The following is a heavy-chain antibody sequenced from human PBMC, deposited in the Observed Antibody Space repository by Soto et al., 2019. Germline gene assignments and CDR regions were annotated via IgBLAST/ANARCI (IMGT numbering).Heavy chain of an antibody. CDR2: ISYDGSNK. CDR3: AKELQVPAANYYYYGMDV. J-gene: IGHJ6*02. Sequence: HPGGSLRLSCAASGFTFSSYGMHWVRQAPGKGLEWVAVISYDGSNKYYADSVKGRFTISRDNSKNTLYLQMNSLRAEDTAVYYCAKELQVPAANYYYYGMDVWGQGTTVTV. CDR1: GFTFSSYG. D-gene: IGHD2-2*01. V-gene: IGHV3-30*18.